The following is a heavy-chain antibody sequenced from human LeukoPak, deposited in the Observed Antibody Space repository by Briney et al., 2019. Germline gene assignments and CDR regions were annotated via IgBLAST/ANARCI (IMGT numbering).Heavy chain of an antibody. CDR3: ARAKFKYYYDSSGYNWFDP. J-gene: IGHJ5*02. CDR1: GFTFSTHW. D-gene: IGHD3-22*01. CDR2: INTDGSSR. Sequence: PGGSLRLSCAASGFTFSTHWMHWVRQAPGKGLVWVSRINTDGSSRSYADSVKGRFTISRDNAKNTLYLQMNSLRAEDTAVYYCARAKFKYYYDSSGYNWFDPWGQGTLVTVSS. V-gene: IGHV3-74*01.